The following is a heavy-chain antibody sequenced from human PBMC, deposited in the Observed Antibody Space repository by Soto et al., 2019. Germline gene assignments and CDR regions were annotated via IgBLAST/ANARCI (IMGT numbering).Heavy chain of an antibody. J-gene: IGHJ6*02. CDR2: IDPSDSYT. V-gene: IGHV5-10-1*01. CDR3: AAQSYCSSTSCLGPNYYYGMDV. CDR1: GYSFTSYW. Sequence: GESLKISCKGSGYSFTSYWISWVRQMPGKGLEWMGRIDPSDSYTNYSPSFQGHVTISADKSISTAYLQWSSLKASDTAMYYCAAQSYCSSTSCLGPNYYYGMDVWGQGTTVTVSS. D-gene: IGHD2-2*01.